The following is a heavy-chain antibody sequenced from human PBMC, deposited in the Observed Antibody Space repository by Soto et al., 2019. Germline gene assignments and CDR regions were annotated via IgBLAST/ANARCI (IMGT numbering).Heavy chain of an antibody. J-gene: IGHJ6*02. V-gene: IGHV1-2*04. CDR1: GSTLPGYY. Sequence: ASVTVSFTASGSTLPGYYIHWVRQAPGQGLEWMGWINPNSGGTNYAQKFQGWVTMTRDTSINTAYMELSRLKSDDTAVYYCAKEGVREGLDVWGQGTTVTVS. CDR2: INPNSGGT. CDR3: AKEGVREGLDV.